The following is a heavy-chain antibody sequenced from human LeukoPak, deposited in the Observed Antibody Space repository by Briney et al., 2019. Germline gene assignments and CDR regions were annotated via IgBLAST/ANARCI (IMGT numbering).Heavy chain of an antibody. CDR3: ARHNPVQTTTTFAFDI. CDR1: GGSISSSSYY. D-gene: IGHD5-24*01. J-gene: IGHJ3*02. V-gene: IGHV4-61*05. CDR2: IYYSGST. Sequence: SETLSLTCTVSGGSISSSSYYWTWIRQPPGKGLEWIGYIYYSGSTNYNPSLKSRVTISGDTSKNQFSLKLSSVTAADTAVYYCARHNPVQTTTTFAFDIWGQGTMVTVSS.